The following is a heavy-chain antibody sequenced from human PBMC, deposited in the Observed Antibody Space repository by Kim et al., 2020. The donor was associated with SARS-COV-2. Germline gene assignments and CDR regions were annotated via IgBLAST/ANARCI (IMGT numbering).Heavy chain of an antibody. Sequence: TNYAQKLQGRVTMTTDTSTSTAYMELRSLRSDDTAVYYCARDGKGTTGGYWGQGTLVTVSS. CDR2: T. CDR3: ARDGKGTTGGY. J-gene: IGHJ4*02. D-gene: IGHD4-17*01. V-gene: IGHV1-18*01.